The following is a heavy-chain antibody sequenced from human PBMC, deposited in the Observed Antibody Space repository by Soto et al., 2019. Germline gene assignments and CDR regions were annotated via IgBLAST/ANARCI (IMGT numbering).Heavy chain of an antibody. V-gene: IGHV5-51*01. D-gene: IGHD3-10*01. J-gene: IGHJ6*02. Sequence: PGESLKISCKGSGYSFTSYWIGWVRQMPGKGLEWMGIIYPGDSDTRYSPSFQGQVTISADKSISTAYLQWSSLKASDTAMYYCARRVRLYGSGSYYNVYYYYGMDVWGQGTTVTVSS. CDR3: ARRVRLYGSGSYYNVYYYYGMDV. CDR1: GYSFTSYW. CDR2: IYPGDSDT.